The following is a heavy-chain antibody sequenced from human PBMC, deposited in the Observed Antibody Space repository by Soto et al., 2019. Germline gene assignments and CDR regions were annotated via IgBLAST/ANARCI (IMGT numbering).Heavy chain of an antibody. CDR3: VREYWHSFDP. J-gene: IGHJ5*02. CDR2: ISGGASDK. D-gene: IGHD2-15*01. Sequence: VQLVESGGGLVQPGGSLRLSCAASGFMFSPYWMSWVRQDPGKGLEWVATISGGASDKFYVDSVKGRFTISRDDAKNSLYLQMNSLRDEDTAVYYCVREYWHSFDPWGQGTLVTVSS. CDR1: GFMFSPYW. V-gene: IGHV3-7*01.